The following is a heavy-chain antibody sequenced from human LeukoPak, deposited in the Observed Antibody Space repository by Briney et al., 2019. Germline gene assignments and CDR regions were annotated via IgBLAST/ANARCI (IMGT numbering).Heavy chain of an antibody. J-gene: IGHJ4*02. CDR3: ARSPGGAMAIFDY. CDR2: INAGNGNT. Sequence: ASVKVSCKASGYTFTSYAMHWVRQAPGQRLEWMGWINAGNGNTKYSQEFQGRVTITRDTSASTAYMELSSLRSEDMAVYYCARSPGGAMAIFDYWGQGTLVTVSS. D-gene: IGHD3-16*01. CDR1: GYTFTSYA. V-gene: IGHV1-3*03.